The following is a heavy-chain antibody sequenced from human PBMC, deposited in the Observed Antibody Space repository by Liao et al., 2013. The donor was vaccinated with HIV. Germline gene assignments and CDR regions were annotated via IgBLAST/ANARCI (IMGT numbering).Heavy chain of an antibody. V-gene: IGHV4-61*02. J-gene: IGHJ6*03. CDR1: GGSISSDTYY. CDR2: IYNSGST. D-gene: IGHD3-3*01. Sequence: QVQLQESGPGLVKPSQTLSLTCTVSGGSISSDTYYWSWIRQPAGKGLEWIGRIYNSGSTNYNPSLKSRVTISVDTSKNQFSLRLISVTAADTAVYYCARDHYDFGVHYYYYYMDVWGKGTTVTVSS. CDR3: ARDHYDFGVHYYYYYMDV.